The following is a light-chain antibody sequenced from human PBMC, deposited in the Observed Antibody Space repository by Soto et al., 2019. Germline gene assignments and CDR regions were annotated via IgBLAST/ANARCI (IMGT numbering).Light chain of an antibody. J-gene: IGKJ1*01. CDR3: QHDNSYSEA. CDR2: KAS. Sequence: DIQMTQSPSTLSGSVGARVTITCRASQTISSWLAWYQQKPGKAPKLLIYKASTLKSGVPSRFSGSGSGTEFTLTISSLQPDDCAPDYCQHDNSYSEAFGQGTKVERK. CDR1: QTISSW. V-gene: IGKV1-5*03.